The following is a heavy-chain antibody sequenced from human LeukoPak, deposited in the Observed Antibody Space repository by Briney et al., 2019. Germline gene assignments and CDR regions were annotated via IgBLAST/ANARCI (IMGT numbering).Heavy chain of an antibody. V-gene: IGHV4-59*08. Sequence: SETLSLTCTVSGGSISSYYWSWIGQPPGKGLEWMGYIYYSGSTNYNPSLKSRVTISVDTSKNQFSLKLSSVTAADTAVYYCARRRDGYNGLDYWGQGTLVTVSS. CDR3: ARRRDGYNGLDY. CDR2: IYYSGST. D-gene: IGHD5-12*01. J-gene: IGHJ4*02. CDR1: GGSISSYY.